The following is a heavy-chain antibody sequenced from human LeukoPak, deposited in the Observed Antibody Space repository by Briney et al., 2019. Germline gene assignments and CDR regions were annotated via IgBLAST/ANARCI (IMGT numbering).Heavy chain of an antibody. CDR3: ARDFMDV. CDR2: ISSSSSNI. V-gene: IGHV3-21*01. CDR1: GFTFSSYS. Sequence: GGALRLSCAASGFTFSSYSMNWVRQAPGKGLEWVSSISSSSSNIYYADSVKGRFTISRDNAKNSLYLQMNSLRAEDTAMYYCARDFMDVWGKGTTVTVSS. J-gene: IGHJ6*03.